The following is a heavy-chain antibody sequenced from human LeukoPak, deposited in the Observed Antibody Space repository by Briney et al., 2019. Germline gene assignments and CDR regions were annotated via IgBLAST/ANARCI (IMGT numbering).Heavy chain of an antibody. CDR2: IIPIFGTA. V-gene: IGHV1-69*01. CDR3: ARAERITIFGVVTPGYYYYIDV. CDR1: GGTFSSYA. Sequence: SSVKVSCTASGGTFSSYAISWVRQAPGHGLEWMGGIIPIFGTANYAQKLQGRVTIIADDSTSTAEMELSSLRSEDTAVYYCARAERITIFGVVTPGYYYYIDVWGKGTTVTVSS. J-gene: IGHJ6*03. D-gene: IGHD3-3*01.